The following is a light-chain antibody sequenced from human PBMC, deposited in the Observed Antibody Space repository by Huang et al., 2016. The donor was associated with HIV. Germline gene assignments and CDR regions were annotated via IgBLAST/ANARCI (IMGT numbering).Light chain of an antibody. CDR2: AAS. CDR1: QDINSH. J-gene: IGKJ3*01. V-gene: IGKV1-9*01. CDR3: LQLNNYPGT. Sequence: IQLTQSPSSLSASVGDRVTITCRASQDINSHLAWYQQKPGKAPKRLIYAASTLESGVPSRFSGSGSGADFTLTINNLQPEDFATYYCLQLNNYPGTFGPGTNVDV.